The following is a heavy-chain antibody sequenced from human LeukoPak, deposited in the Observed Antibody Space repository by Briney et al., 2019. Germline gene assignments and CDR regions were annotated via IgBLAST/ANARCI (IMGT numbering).Heavy chain of an antibody. V-gene: IGHV3-53*01. CDR2: MYSGGST. J-gene: IGHJ3*01. CDR1: GFXVSSNY. Sequence: GGSLRLSCTASGFXVSSNYISWVRQSPRKGLEWVSIMYSGGSTDYADSVKGRFIISRDRSKNALYLQMNSLRAEDMAVYYCARDRYCSGGSCYGDAFDLWGQGTMVTVSS. D-gene: IGHD2-15*01. CDR3: ARDRYCSGGSCYGDAFDL.